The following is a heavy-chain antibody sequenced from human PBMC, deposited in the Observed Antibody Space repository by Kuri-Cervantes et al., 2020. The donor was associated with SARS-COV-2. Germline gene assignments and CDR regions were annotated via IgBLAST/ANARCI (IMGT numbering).Heavy chain of an antibody. CDR3: ARDPYNWHIREYYFDY. D-gene: IGHD1-1*01. CDR2: IWYDGSNK. V-gene: IGHV3-33*01. CDR1: GFTFSSYG. Sequence: GSLRLSCAASGFTFSSYGMHWVRQAPGKGLEWVAVIWYDGSNKYYADSVKGRFTISRDNSKNTLYLQMNSLRAEDTAVYYCARDPYNWHIREYYFDYWGQGTLVTVSS. J-gene: IGHJ4*02.